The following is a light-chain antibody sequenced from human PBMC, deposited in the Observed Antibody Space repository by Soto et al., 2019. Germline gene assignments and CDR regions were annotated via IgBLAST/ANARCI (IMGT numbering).Light chain of an antibody. Sequence: QSVLTQPPSVSGAPGQRVTISCTGSSSNIGAGYDVHWYQQLPGTAPKLLIYGNSNRPSGVPDRFSGSKSGTSASLDITGLQAEHEADYYCQSYDSSLSALFGGGTKLTVL. CDR1: SSNIGAGYD. J-gene: IGLJ3*02. V-gene: IGLV1-40*01. CDR3: QSYDSSLSAL. CDR2: GNS.